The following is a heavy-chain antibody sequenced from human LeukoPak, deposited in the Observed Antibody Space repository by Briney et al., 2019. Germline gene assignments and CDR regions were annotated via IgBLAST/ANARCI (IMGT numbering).Heavy chain of an antibody. Sequence: SETLSLTCAVYGGSFSGYYWSWIRQPPGKGLEWIGEINHSGRTNYNPSLKSRVTISVDTSKNQFSLKLSSVTAADTAVYYCARIYYDFWSGYLFDYWGQGTLVTVSS. CDR1: GGSFSGYY. CDR2: INHSGRT. CDR3: ARIYYDFWSGYLFDY. V-gene: IGHV4-34*01. D-gene: IGHD3-3*01. J-gene: IGHJ4*02.